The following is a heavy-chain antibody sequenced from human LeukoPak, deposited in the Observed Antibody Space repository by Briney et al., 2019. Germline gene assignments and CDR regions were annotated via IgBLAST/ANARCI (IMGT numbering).Heavy chain of an antibody. Sequence: PSETLSLTCTVSGGSISDYYWSWIRQPPWKGLEWIGYISNSGSTNYNPSLKSRVTMSVDTSKNQFSLRLSSVTAADTAVYYCARGSNWGDYWGRGTLVTVSS. CDR2: ISNSGST. D-gene: IGHD7-27*01. J-gene: IGHJ4*02. CDR3: ARGSNWGDY. V-gene: IGHV4-59*08. CDR1: GGSISDYY.